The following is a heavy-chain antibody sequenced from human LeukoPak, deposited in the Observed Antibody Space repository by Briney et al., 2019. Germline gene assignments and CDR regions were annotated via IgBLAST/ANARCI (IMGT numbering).Heavy chain of an antibody. J-gene: IGHJ3*02. CDR2: IYYSGST. CDR3: ARVHSLWFGELEPWGGFDI. D-gene: IGHD3-10*01. CDR1: GGSISSYY. V-gene: IGHV4-59*01. Sequence: SETLSLTCTVSGGSISSYYWSWIRQPPGKGLEWIGYIYYSGSTNYNPSLKSRVTISVDTSKNQFSLKLSSVTAADTAVYYCARVHSLWFGELEPWGGFDIWGQGTMVTVSS.